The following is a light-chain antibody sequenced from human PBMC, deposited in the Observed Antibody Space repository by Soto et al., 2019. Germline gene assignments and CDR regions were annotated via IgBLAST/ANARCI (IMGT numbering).Light chain of an antibody. Sequence: EIAMTQSPATLSVSPGQRATLSCRASQNVNSNLAWYQQNPGHAPSLLMYNVSTRAPGFPARFSGSGSGTEFTLTISSLQSEDSAIYYCQQYNTLNTFGQGTKLEIK. CDR1: QNVNSN. CDR2: NVS. J-gene: IGKJ2*01. CDR3: QQYNTLNT. V-gene: IGKV3-15*01.